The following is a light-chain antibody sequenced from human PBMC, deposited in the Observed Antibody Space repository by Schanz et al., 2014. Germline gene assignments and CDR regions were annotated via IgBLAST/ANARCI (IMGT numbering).Light chain of an antibody. Sequence: DIQMTQSPSTLSASVGDRVTLTCRASQSISSSLAWYQQKPGKAPKLLIYKASSLESGVPSRFSGSGSGTEFTLTISSLQPDDFATYYCQQYNSYSTFGQGTKVEIK. CDR1: QSISSS. J-gene: IGKJ1*01. CDR2: KAS. V-gene: IGKV1-5*03. CDR3: QQYNSYST.